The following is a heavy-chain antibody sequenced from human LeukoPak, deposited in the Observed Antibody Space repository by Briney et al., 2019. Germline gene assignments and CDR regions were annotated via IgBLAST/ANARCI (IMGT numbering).Heavy chain of an antibody. V-gene: IGHV3-48*03. J-gene: IGHJ4*02. CDR1: GFTFSSYE. D-gene: IGHD3-22*01. Sequence: GGSLRLSCAASGFTFSSYEMNWVRQAPGKGLEWVSYISSSGSTIYYADSVKGRFTISRDNAKNSLYLQMNSLRAEDTAVYYCASLGKYYYDSSGQVSHFDYWGQGTLVTVSS. CDR2: ISSSGSTI. CDR3: ASLGKYYYDSSGQVSHFDY.